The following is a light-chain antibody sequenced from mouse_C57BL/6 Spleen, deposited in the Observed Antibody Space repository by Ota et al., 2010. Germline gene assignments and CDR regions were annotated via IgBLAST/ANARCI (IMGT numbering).Light chain of an antibody. Sequence: DIKMTQSPASLSASVGETVTITCRASENIYSYLAWYQQKQGKSPQLLVYNAKTLAEGVPSRFSGSGSGTQFSLKINSLQSEDFGSYYCQHHYGTPLTFGAGTKLELK. V-gene: IGKV12-44*01. CDR1: ENIYSY. J-gene: IGKJ5*01. CDR2: NAK. CDR3: QHHYGTPLT.